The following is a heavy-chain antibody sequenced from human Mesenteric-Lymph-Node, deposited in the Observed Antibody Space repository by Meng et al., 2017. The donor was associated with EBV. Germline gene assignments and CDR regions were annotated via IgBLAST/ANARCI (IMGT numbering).Heavy chain of an antibody. CDR2: IYHSGST. CDR1: GGSISSRNW. CDR3: ARVNDSSGYLDY. V-gene: IGHV4-4*02. J-gene: IGHJ4*02. D-gene: IGHD3-22*01. Sequence: LQQAVPGLVKPSGTLALTCAVSGGSISSRNWWSWVRQPPGKGLEWIGEIYHSGSTNYNPSLKSRVTISVDKSKNQFSLKLSSVTAADTAVYYCARVNDSSGYLDYWGQGTLVTVSS.